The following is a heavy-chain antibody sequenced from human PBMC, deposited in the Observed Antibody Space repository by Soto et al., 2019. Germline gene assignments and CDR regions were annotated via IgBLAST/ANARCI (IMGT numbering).Heavy chain of an antibody. J-gene: IGHJ6*02. CDR2: IIPIFGTA. Sequence: GASVKVSCNASGGTFSSYAISWVRQAPGQGLEWMGGIIPIFGTANYAQKFQGRVTITADKSTSTAYMELSSLRSEDTAVYYCARDQGRLVRSTYYYYGMDVWGQGTTVTVSS. CDR1: GGTFSSYA. D-gene: IGHD6-19*01. CDR3: ARDQGRLVRSTYYYYGMDV. V-gene: IGHV1-69*06.